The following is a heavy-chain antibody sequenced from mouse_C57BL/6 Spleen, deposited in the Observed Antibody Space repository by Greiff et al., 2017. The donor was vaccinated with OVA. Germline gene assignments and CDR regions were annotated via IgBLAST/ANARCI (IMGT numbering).Heavy chain of an antibody. CDR3: ARDRDYDYDGAWFAY. Sequence: EVQLQESGPGLVKPSQSLSLTCSVTGYSITSGYYWNWIRQFPGNKLEWMGYISYDGSNNYNPSLKNRIPITRDTSQNQFFLKLNSVTTEDTAAYYCARDRDYDYDGAWFAYWGQGTLVTVSA. J-gene: IGHJ3*01. CDR1: GYSITSGYY. CDR2: ISYDGSN. D-gene: IGHD2-4*01. V-gene: IGHV3-6*01.